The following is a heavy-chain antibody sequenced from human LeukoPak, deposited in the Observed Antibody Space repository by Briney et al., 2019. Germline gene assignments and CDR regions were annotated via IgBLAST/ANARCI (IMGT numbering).Heavy chain of an antibody. V-gene: IGHV3-74*01. J-gene: IGHJ6*02. CDR1: GFTFSSYW. CDR3: ARELPRSSSWYQELYYYYYYGMDV. D-gene: IGHD6-13*01. Sequence: TGGSLRLSCAASGFTFSSYWMHWVRQAPGKGLVWVSRINSDGSSTSYADSVKGRFTISRDNAKNTLYLQMNSLRAEDTAVYYCARELPRSSSWYQELYYYYYYGMDVWGQGTTVTVSS. CDR2: INSDGSST.